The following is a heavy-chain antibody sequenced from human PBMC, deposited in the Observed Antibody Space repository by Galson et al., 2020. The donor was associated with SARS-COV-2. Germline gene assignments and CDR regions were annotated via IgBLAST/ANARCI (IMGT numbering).Heavy chain of an antibody. D-gene: IGHD3-3*01. CDR2: FSYSGST. CDR1: GGTTRSHY. CDR3: ARDAYDFWSGHYFDS. V-gene: IGHV4-59*11. Sequence: SETLSLTCSVSGGTTRSHYWTWIRQPPGRGLEWIGYFSYSGSTNYNPSLRSRVTTSLDTSRNQFSLQLRSVTAADTAVYYCARDAYDFWSGHYFDSWGPGILVTVSS. J-gene: IGHJ4*02.